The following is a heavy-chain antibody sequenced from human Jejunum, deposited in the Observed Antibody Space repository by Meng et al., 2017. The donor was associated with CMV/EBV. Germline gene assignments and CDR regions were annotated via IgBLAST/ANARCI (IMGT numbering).Heavy chain of an antibody. J-gene: IGHJ4*02. D-gene: IGHD3-10*01. V-gene: IGHV3-15*01. CDR1: FNTAW. CDR2: IRSTSGGGTT. CDR3: TADLPGSGRLMSQIDY. Sequence: FNTAWMSWIRRGPGKGLEWVGRIRSTSGGGTTEYAAPVKGRFTISRDDSENTLLLQMSSLKIEDTAIYYCTADLPGSGRLMSQIDYWGQGTLVTVSS.